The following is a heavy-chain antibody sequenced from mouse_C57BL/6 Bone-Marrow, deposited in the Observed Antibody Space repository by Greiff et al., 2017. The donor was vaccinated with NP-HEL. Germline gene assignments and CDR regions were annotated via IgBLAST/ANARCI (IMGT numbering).Heavy chain of an antibody. Sequence: VKLQESGAELARPGASVKLSCKASGYTFTSYGISWVKQRPGQGLEWIGEIYPRSGNTYYNEKFKGKATLTADKSSSTAYMELRSLTSEDSAVYFCAKEDYYGSSGFAYWGQGTLVTVSA. J-gene: IGHJ3*01. CDR2: IYPRSGNT. D-gene: IGHD1-1*01. CDR1: GYTFTSYG. CDR3: AKEDYYGSSGFAY. V-gene: IGHV1-81*01.